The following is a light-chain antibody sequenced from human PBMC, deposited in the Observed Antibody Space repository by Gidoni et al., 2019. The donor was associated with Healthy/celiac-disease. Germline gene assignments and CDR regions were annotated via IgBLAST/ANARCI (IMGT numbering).Light chain of an antibody. CDR3: MQALQTPRT. V-gene: IGKV2-28*01. Sequence: DIVMTRFPLSLPVTPGEPASISCRSSQSRLHSNGYNYLDWYLQKPGQSPQLLIYLGSNRASGVPDRSSGSGSGTDFTLKISKVEAEDVGVYYCMQALQTPRTFGPGTKVDIK. J-gene: IGKJ3*01. CDR2: LGS. CDR1: QSRLHSNGYNY.